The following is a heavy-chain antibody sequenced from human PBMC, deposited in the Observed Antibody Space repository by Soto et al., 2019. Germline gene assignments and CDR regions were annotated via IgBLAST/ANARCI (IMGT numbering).Heavy chain of an antibody. J-gene: IGHJ4*02. Sequence: SETLSLTCTVSGGSISSGGYYWSWIRQHPGKGLEWIGYIYYSGSTNYNPSLKSRVTISVDTSKNQFSLKLSSVTAADTAVYYCARGSMITFGGVIGDFDYWGQGTLVTVSS. CDR2: IYYSGST. CDR1: GGSISSGGYY. V-gene: IGHV4-61*08. D-gene: IGHD3-16*02. CDR3: ARGSMITFGGVIGDFDY.